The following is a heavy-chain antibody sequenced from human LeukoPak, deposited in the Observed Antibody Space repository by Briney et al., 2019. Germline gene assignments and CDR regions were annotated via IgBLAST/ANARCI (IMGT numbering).Heavy chain of an antibody. V-gene: IGHV1-8*01. Sequence: ASVKVSCKASGYTFTSYDINWVRQATGQGLEWMGWMNPNSGNTGYAQKFQGRVTMTRNTSISTAYMELGSLRSEDTAVYYCASRIAAAGTHNWFDPWGQGTLVTVSS. CDR2: MNPNSGNT. CDR1: GYTFTSYD. D-gene: IGHD6-13*01. CDR3: ASRIAAAGTHNWFDP. J-gene: IGHJ5*02.